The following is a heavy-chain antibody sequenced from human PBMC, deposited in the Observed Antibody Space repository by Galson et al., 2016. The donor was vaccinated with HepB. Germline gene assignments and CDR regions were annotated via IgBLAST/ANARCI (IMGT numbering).Heavy chain of an antibody. CDR1: GFTLTNAW. CDR2: IRTKSEGGTT. J-gene: IGHJ4*02. CDR3: AKILSDAPLGQYYFDF. V-gene: IGHV3-15*01. Sequence: SLRLSCAASGFTLTNAWMSWVRQAPGKGLEWIGLIRTKSEGGTTHYAASLKGRFTISRDDSKNTLHLQMNSLREEDTAVYYCAKILSDAPLGQYYFDFWGQGTLVTVSS. D-gene: IGHD7-27*01.